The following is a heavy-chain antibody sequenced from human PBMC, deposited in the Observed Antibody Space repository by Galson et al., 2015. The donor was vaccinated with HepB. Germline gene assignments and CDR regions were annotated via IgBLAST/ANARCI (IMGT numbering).Heavy chain of an antibody. V-gene: IGHV1-2*06. J-gene: IGHJ4*02. CDR1: GYTFNGYH. CDR3: VRGKYYYDSSGYFAY. CDR2: INHNSGDT. Sequence: SVKVSCKASGYTFNGYHMHWVRQAPGQGLEWMGRINHNSGDTNYAQKFQGRVSMTRDSSISTAYMEMTRLRSDDTAVYYCVRGKYYYDSSGYFAYWGQGTLVTISS. D-gene: IGHD3-22*01.